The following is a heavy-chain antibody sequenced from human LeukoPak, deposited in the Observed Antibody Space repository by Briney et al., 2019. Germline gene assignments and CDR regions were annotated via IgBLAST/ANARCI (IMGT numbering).Heavy chain of an antibody. J-gene: IGHJ4*02. CDR2: INPSGNAT. Sequence: GGSLRLSCAASGFTFTIYAMSWVRQAPGKGLEWVSPINPSGNATFYADSVKGRFTISRDNSENTLYLQMNSLRAEDTAVYYCTTFGAFDYWGQGTLVTVSS. D-gene: IGHD3-3*01. CDR1: GFTFTIYA. CDR3: TTFGAFDY. V-gene: IGHV3-23*01.